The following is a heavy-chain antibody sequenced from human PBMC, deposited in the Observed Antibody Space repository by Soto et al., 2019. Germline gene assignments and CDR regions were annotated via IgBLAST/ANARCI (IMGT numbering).Heavy chain of an antibody. D-gene: IGHD1-26*01. CDR1: GFTFSGFY. CDR2: ISTSSDYT. Sequence: QVQLVESGGGLVEPGGSLRLSCAVSGFTFSGFYMSRIRQAPGKGLQWISHISTSSDYTHYADSVKGRFTISRDNSKSLLYLQMNSLRAEDSAVYYCARDIHYSGATKYFDYWGQGTLFIVSS. CDR3: ARDIHYSGATKYFDY. V-gene: IGHV3-11*06. J-gene: IGHJ4*02.